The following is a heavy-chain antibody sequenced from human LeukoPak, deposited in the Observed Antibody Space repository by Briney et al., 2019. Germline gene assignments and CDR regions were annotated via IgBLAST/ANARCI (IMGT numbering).Heavy chain of an antibody. J-gene: IGHJ4*02. CDR3: ASPIATPGNTDFDY. CDR1: GGSISGNY. CDR2: IHSSGST. V-gene: IGHV4-59*01. Sequence: PSETLSLTCTVSGGSISGNYWNWIRQSPGKGLEWIGYIHSSGSTNYNPSLKSRVTISVDTSKNQFSLKVNSVTAADTAVYYCASPIATPGNTDFDYWGQGTLVTVSS. D-gene: IGHD1-26*01.